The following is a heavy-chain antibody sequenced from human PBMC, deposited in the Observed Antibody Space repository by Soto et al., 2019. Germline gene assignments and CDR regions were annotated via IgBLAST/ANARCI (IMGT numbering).Heavy chain of an antibody. CDR1: GYTFTNYA. V-gene: IGHV1-3*04. Sequence: ASVKVSCKASGYTFTNYAMHWVRQAPGQRPEWMGWIKSDSDNTKYSQRFQGRVTLSKDTSATTVYMELRSLRSEDTALYYCARKRDWALDYWARGPLFTFPS. CDR2: IKSDSDNT. CDR3: ARKRDWALDY. J-gene: IGHJ4*02. D-gene: IGHD2-21*02.